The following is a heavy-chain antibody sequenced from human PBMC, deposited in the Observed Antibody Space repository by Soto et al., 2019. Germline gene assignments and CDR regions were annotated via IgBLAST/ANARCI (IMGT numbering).Heavy chain of an antibody. CDR3: ARGSSGYISSWYYFDY. V-gene: IGHV3-23*01. D-gene: IGHD6-13*01. CDR2: ISGIGGST. CDR1: GFTFTDYA. Sequence: EVQLLESGGGLVQPGGSLRLSCAASGFTFTDYALSWVRQAPGKGLEWVATISGIGGSTYLADSVRGRLSISRDNSKNTASLLMNSLRAADTAVYFCARGSSGYISSWYYFDYWGRGTLVTVSS. J-gene: IGHJ4*02.